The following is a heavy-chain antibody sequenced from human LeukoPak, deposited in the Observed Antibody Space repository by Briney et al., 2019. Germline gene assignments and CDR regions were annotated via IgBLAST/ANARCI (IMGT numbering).Heavy chain of an antibody. J-gene: IGHJ4*02. CDR2: IRYDGSNK. D-gene: IGHD4-23*01. CDR1: GFTFSSYG. CDR3: AKDMIYGFYGGNRGVLDY. V-gene: IGHV3-30*02. Sequence: HAGGSLRLSCAASGFTFSSYGMHWVRQAPGKGLEWVAFIRYDGSNKYYADSVKGRFTISRDNSKNTLYLQMNSLRAEDTAVYYCAKDMIYGFYGGNRGVLDYWGQGTLVTVSS.